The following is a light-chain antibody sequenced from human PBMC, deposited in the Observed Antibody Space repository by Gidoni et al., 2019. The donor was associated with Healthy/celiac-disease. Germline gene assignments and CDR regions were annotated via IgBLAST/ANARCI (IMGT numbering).Light chain of an antibody. Sequence: SYVLTQTPSVSVAPGQTDRITCGGNNSGSKSVHWYQLKPGQAPVLVVYDDSDRPSGIPERFSGSNSGNTATLTISRVEAGDEADYYCQVWDSSSDHPVVFGGGTKLTVL. CDR2: DDS. J-gene: IGLJ2*01. CDR3: QVWDSSSDHPVV. V-gene: IGLV3-21*02. CDR1: NSGSKS.